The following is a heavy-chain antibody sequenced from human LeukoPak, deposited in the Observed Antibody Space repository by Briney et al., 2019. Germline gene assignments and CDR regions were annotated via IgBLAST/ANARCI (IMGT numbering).Heavy chain of an antibody. Sequence: SQTLSLTCTVSGGSISSGGYYWSWIRQPPGKGLEWIGYIYHSGSTYYNPSLKSRVTISVDRSKNQFSLKLSSVTAADTAVYYCARIEAARGYDPGAFDYWGQGTLVTVSS. D-gene: IGHD5-12*01. CDR2: IYHSGST. CDR3: ARIEAARGYDPGAFDY. J-gene: IGHJ4*02. CDR1: GGSISSGGYY. V-gene: IGHV4-30-2*01.